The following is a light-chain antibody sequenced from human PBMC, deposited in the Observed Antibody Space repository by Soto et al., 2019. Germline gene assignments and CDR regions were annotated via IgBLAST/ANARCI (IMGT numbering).Light chain of an antibody. CDR1: INDVGGYNS. J-gene: IGLJ1*01. CDR2: SVT. V-gene: IGLV2-11*01. Sequence: QSALTQPRSVSGSPGQSVTISCSGTINDVGGYNSVSWFQHHPGSAPKLMVHSVTQRPSGVPDRFSGSKSGNTASLTISGLQAEDEADYYCCSYAGGYTSYVFGTGTKVTVL. CDR3: CSYAGGYTSYV.